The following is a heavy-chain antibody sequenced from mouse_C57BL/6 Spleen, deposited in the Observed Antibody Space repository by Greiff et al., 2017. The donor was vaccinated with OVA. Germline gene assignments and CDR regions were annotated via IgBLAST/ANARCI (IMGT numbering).Heavy chain of an antibody. D-gene: IGHD1-1*01. CDR3: ARHYGSSYYYAMDY. CDR2: IDPNSGGT. Sequence: QVQLQQSGAELVKPGASVKLSCKASGYTFTSYWMHWVKQRPGRGLEWIGRIDPNSGGTKYNEKFKSKATLTVDKPSSTAYMQLSSLTSEDSAVYYCARHYGSSYYYAMDYWGQGTSVTVSS. J-gene: IGHJ4*01. V-gene: IGHV1-72*01. CDR1: GYTFTSYW.